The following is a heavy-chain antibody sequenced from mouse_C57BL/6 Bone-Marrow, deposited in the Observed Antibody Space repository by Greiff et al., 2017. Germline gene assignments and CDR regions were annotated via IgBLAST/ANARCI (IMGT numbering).Heavy chain of an antibody. CDR2: INSDGGST. Sequence: DVMLVESGGGLVQPGESLKLSCESNEYEFPSHDMSWVRKTPEKRLELVAAINSDGGSTYYPDTMERRFIISRDNTKKTLYLQMSSLRSEDTALYYCAAYDSNYVGFPFDYWGQGTTLTVSS. CDR1: EYEFPSHD. D-gene: IGHD2-5*01. CDR3: AAYDSNYVGFPFDY. J-gene: IGHJ2*01. V-gene: IGHV5-2*01.